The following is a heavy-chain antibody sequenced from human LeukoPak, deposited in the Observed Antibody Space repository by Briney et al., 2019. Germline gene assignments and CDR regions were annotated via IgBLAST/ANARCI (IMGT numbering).Heavy chain of an antibody. CDR3: ARGEWDLLFDY. CDR2: IFYSGGT. J-gene: IGHJ4*02. CDR1: GGSISGYY. Sequence: SETLSLTCTVSGGSISGYYWSWIRQPPGKGLEWIVYIFYSGGTHYNPSLKSRVTISVDTSKNQFSLELSSVPAADTAVYYCARGEWDLLFDYWGQGTLVTVSS. V-gene: IGHV4-59*01. D-gene: IGHD1-26*01.